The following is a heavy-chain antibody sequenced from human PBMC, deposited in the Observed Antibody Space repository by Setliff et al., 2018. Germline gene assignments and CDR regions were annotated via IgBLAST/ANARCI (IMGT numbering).Heavy chain of an antibody. J-gene: IGHJ6*03. V-gene: IGHV4-31*03. CDR1: GGSISSGGYY. Sequence: PSETLSLTCTVSGGSISSGGYYWSWIRQHPGKGLEWIGYIYYSGSTYYNPSLKSRVTISVDTSKNQFSLKLSSVTAADTAVYYCARGAPPRVWYNYYYMDVWGKGTTVTVSS. CDR2: IYYSGST. CDR3: ARGAPPRVWYNYYYMDV.